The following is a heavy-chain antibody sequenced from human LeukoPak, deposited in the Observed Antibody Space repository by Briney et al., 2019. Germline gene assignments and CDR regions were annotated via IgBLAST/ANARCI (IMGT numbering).Heavy chain of an antibody. CDR3: AKDMANYSNYPSWYFDL. CDR2: IRYDGSNI. J-gene: IGHJ2*01. D-gene: IGHD4-11*01. CDR1: GFTFSSYA. Sequence: RGSLRLSCAASGFTFSSYAMHWVRQAPGKGLEWVAFIRYDGSNIYYADSVRGRFTISRDNSKNTLYLQMNSLRAEDTAVYYCAKDMANYSNYPSWYFDLWGRGTLVTVSS. V-gene: IGHV3-30*02.